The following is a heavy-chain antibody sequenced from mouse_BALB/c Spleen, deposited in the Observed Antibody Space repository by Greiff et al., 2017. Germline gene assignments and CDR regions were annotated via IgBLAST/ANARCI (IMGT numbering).Heavy chain of an antibody. V-gene: IGHV1S81*02. CDR1: GYTFTSYW. Sequence: VQLQQPGAELVKPGASVKLSCKASGYTFTSYWMHWVKQRPGQGLEWIGEINPSNGRTNYNQKFKDKATLTADKSSSTAYMQLSSLTSEDSAVYYCANYGSSTWFAYWGQGTLVTVSA. J-gene: IGHJ3*01. CDR3: ANYGSSTWFAY. D-gene: IGHD1-1*01. CDR2: INPSNGRT.